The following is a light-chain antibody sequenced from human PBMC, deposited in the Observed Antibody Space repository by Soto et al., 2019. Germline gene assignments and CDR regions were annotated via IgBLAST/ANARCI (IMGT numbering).Light chain of an antibody. CDR1: QSVSTY. V-gene: IGKV3-11*01. J-gene: IGKJ3*01. CDR3: QQRSNWPLVT. Sequence: EIVLTQSPATLSLSPGERATLSCRASQSVSTYLAWYQQRPGRPPRLLIYDASSRATGIPARFSGSGSGTDFTLTISSLETEDFAVYYCQQRSNWPLVTFGPGTRVDV. CDR2: DAS.